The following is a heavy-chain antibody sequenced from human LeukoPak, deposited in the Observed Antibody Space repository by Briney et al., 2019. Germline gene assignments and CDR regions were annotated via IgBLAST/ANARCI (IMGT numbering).Heavy chain of an antibody. J-gene: IGHJ5*02. CDR2: ISSSSKYI. D-gene: IGHD2-2*03. CDR1: GFTFSTYS. CDR3: ARDLDIVVVPASWFYP. Sequence: PGGSLRLSCAASGFTFSTYSMNWVRQAPGRGLECVSSISSSSKYIYYADSVKGRFTISRDDAKNSLSLQMNSLRAEDTAVYYCARDLDIVVVPASWFYPWGQGTLVTVSS. V-gene: IGHV3-21*01.